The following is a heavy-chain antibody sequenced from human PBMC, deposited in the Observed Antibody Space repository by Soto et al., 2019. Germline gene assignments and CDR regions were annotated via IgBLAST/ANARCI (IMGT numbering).Heavy chain of an antibody. J-gene: IGHJ4*02. CDR2: IYYSGST. Sequence: QLQLQESGPGLVKPSETLSLTCTVSGGSISSSSYYWGWIRQPPGKGLEWIGSIYYSGSTYYNPSLKGRVNISVDTSKNQFSLKLSSVTAADTAVYYCARRGSSSWYGYWGQGTLVTVSS. CDR1: GGSISSSSYY. D-gene: IGHD6-13*01. CDR3: ARRGSSSWYGY. V-gene: IGHV4-39*01.